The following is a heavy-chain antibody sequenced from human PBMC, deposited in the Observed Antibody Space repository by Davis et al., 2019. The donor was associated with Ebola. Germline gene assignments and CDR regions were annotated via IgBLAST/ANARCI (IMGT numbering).Heavy chain of an antibody. D-gene: IGHD3-10*01. CDR1: GYTFTGYY. J-gene: IGHJ4*02. Sequence: ASVKVSCKASGYTFTGYYMHFVRQAPGQGLEWMGIINPSGGSRTYAQRFQGRLTMTMDTSTSTVYMELRSLRSDDTAVYYCARDGPAGAYYFDYWGQGTLVTVSS. V-gene: IGHV1-46*03. CDR3: ARDGPAGAYYFDY. CDR2: INPSGGSR.